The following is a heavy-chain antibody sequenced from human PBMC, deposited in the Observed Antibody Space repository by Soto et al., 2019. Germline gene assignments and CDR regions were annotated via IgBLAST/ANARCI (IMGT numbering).Heavy chain of an antibody. CDR2: ISGSGGST. J-gene: IGHJ6*02. CDR3: AKGYDSSGYYYAPYYGMDV. D-gene: IGHD3-22*01. V-gene: IGHV3-23*01. CDR1: GFTFSRYA. Sequence: GGSLRLSCAASGFTFSRYAMNWVRQAPGKGLEWVSAISGSGGSTYYADSVKGRFTISRDNSKNTLYLQMNSLRAEDTAVYYCAKGYDSSGYYYAPYYGMDVWGQGPTVTVSS.